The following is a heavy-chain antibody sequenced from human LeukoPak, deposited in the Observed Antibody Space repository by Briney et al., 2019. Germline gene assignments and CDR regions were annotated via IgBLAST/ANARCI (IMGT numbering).Heavy chain of an antibody. Sequence: ASVKVSCKASGYNFNNYYIHWVRQAPGQGLEWMGLINPSGGGATYAQKFQGRVTMTRDTSTSTAYMELRSLRSDDTAVYYCARTPGSDYYDSSGYYPYWGQGTLVTVSS. D-gene: IGHD3-22*01. CDR3: ARTPGSDYYDSSGYYPY. CDR2: INPSGGGA. V-gene: IGHV1-46*02. CDR1: GYNFNNYY. J-gene: IGHJ4*02.